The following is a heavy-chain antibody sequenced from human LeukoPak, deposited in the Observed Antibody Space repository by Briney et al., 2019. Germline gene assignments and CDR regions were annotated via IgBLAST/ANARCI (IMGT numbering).Heavy chain of an antibody. CDR3: AREGSEAAADSDAFDI. CDR2: ISYDGSNK. CDR1: GFTFSSYA. J-gene: IGHJ3*02. D-gene: IGHD6-13*01. Sequence: GRSLRLSCAASGFTFSSYAMHWVRQAPGKGLEWVAIISYDGSNKYYADSVKGRFTISRDNSKNTLYLQMNSLRAEDTAVYYCAREGSEAAADSDAFDIWGQGTMVTVSS. V-gene: IGHV3-30-3*01.